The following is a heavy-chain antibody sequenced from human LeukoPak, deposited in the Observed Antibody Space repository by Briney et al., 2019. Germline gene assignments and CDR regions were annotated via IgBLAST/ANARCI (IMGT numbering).Heavy chain of an antibody. CDR2: INHSGST. J-gene: IGHJ4*02. V-gene: IGHV4-34*01. CDR1: GGSFSGYY. CDR3: ARWTDCSSTSCSVDY. Sequence: PSETLSLTCAAYGGSFSGYYWSWIRQPPGKGLEWIGEINHSGSTNYNPSLKSRVTISVDTSKNQFSLKLSSVTAADTAVYYCARWTDCSSTSCSVDYWGQGTLVTVSS. D-gene: IGHD2-2*01.